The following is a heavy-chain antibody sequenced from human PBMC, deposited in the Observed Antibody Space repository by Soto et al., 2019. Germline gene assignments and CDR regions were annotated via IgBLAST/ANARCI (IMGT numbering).Heavy chain of an antibody. V-gene: IGHV1-58*01. J-gene: IGHJ3*02. CDR1: GVTFTSSA. CDR2: TVVGSGNT. Sequence: SVKLSCKDSGVTFTSSAVQWVRQARKQRLEWIGWTVVGSGNTNYAQKLQERVTITRDMSTSTAYMELSSLRSEDTAVYYCAAESWSGSGSSFAFDNWGQGTMVTVSS. CDR3: AAESWSGSGSSFAFDN. D-gene: IGHD3-10*01.